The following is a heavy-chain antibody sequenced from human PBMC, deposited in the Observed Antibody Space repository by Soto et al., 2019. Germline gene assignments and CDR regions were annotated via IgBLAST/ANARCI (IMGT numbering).Heavy chain of an antibody. CDR1: GFTVSSNY. Sequence: GGSLRLSCAASGFTVSSNYMSWVRQAPGKGLEWVSVIYSGGSTYYADSVKGRFTISRDNSKNSLYLQMNSLRTEDTALYYCAKDIAASGWYSLDYWGQGTLVTVSS. D-gene: IGHD6-19*01. CDR2: IYSGGST. CDR3: AKDIAASGWYSLDY. J-gene: IGHJ4*02. V-gene: IGHV3-53*05.